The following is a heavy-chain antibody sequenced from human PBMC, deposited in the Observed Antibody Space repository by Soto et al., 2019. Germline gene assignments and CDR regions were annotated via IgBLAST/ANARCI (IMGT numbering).Heavy chain of an antibody. CDR1: GFTFSSYW. J-gene: IGHJ6*02. Sequence: GGSLRLSCAASGFTFSSYWMHWVRQAPGKGLVWVSRINSDGSSTSYADSVKGRFTISRDNAKNTLYLQMNSLRAEDTAVYYCAISTSSSWYLDYGMDFWGQGTTVTVSS. V-gene: IGHV3-74*01. D-gene: IGHD6-13*01. CDR3: AISTSSSWYLDYGMDF. CDR2: INSDGSST.